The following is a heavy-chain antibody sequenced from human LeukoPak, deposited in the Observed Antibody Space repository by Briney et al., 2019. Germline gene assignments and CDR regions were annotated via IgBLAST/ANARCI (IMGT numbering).Heavy chain of an antibody. J-gene: IGHJ4*02. D-gene: IGHD2-2*01. V-gene: IGHV1-69*04. CDR1: GGTFSSYT. Sequence: GASVKVSCKASGGTFSSYTISWVRQAPGQGLEWMGRIIPILGIANYAQKSQGRVTITADKSTSTAYMELSSLRSEDTAVYYCARDLGIVVVPAVHFDYWGQGTLVTVSS. CDR3: ARDLGIVVVPAVHFDY. CDR2: IIPILGIA.